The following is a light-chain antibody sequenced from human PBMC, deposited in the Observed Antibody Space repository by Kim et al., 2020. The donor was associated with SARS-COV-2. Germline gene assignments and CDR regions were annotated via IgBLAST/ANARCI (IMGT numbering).Light chain of an antibody. Sequence: ENVLTQSPGTLSLCPGERGTLSCRASQSVTSNFLAWYQHKPGQAPRLLIYGASSRATGIPDRFSGSGSGTDFTLTISRLEPEDFAVYYCQQYANSPFTFGQGTRLEIK. J-gene: IGKJ5*01. V-gene: IGKV3-20*01. CDR2: GAS. CDR1: QSVTSNF. CDR3: QQYANSPFT.